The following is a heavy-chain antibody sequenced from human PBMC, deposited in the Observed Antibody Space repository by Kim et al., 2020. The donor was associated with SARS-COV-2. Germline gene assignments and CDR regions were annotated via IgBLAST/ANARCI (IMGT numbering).Heavy chain of an antibody. V-gene: IGHV1-69*06. CDR1: GGTISKYG. D-gene: IGHD2-21*01. J-gene: IGHJ3*02. CDR2: IIPIFDTP. CDR3: SKGVISSSFSFD. Sequence: SVKVSCKASGGTISKYGINWVRQAPGQGLEWMGRIIPIFDTPTYARGFQGRVRITADRSTETAYMELLSLTSDDAAVDYCSKGVISSSFSFD.